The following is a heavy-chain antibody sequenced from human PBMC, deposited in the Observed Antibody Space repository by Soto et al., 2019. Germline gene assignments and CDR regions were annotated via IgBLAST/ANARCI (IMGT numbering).Heavy chain of an antibody. CDR1: GFTFSNYN. Sequence: GGSLRLSCVASGFTFSNYNMNWVRQAPGKGLEWVSHISGTSVYIHYADSVKGRFTISRDNAKNSVYLQMDSLRVEDTAVYYCAREGALKPFSSWGQGALGTVSS. V-gene: IGHV3-21*01. J-gene: IGHJ5*02. CDR2: ISGTSVYI. CDR3: AREGALKPFSS.